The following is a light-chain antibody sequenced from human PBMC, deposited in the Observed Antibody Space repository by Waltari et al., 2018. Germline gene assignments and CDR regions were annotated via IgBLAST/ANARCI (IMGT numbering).Light chain of an antibody. V-gene: IGLV3-21*02. Sequence: SYVLTQPPSVSVAPEQTASITCGGNHIGSRSGHWYQQKPGQAPVLVVYANRDRPSGIPERFSGSNSGNTATLTISRVEAGDEADYYCQVWDSSSDLEIFGGGTKLTVL. CDR3: QVWDSSSDLEI. J-gene: IGLJ2*01. CDR1: HIGSRS. CDR2: ANR.